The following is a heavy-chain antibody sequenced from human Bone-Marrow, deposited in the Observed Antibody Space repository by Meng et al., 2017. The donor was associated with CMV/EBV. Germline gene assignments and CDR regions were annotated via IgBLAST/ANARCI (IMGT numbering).Heavy chain of an antibody. D-gene: IGHD3-10*01. V-gene: IGHV4-34*01. CDR1: GGSFSGYY. Sequence: HHLGSRLLYPSAPLSLTCPVYGGSFSGYYWSWIRQPPGKGLEWIGEINHSGSTNYNPSLKSRVTISVDTSKNQFSLKLSSVTAADTAVYYCARAMVRGVQRYFDYWGQGTLVTVSS. J-gene: IGHJ4*02. CDR3: ARAMVRGVQRYFDY. CDR2: INHSGST.